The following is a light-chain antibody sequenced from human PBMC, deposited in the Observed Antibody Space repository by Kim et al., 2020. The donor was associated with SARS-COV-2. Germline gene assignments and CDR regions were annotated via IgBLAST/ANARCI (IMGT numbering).Light chain of an antibody. Sequence: EIVLTQSPATLSLFPGERATLSCRDSQSVSSYLAWYQQKPGQAPRLLIYDASNRATGIPARFSGSGSGTDFTLTISSLEPEDFAVYYCQQRSNWPRTFGQGTKLEIK. CDR3: QQRSNWPRT. V-gene: IGKV3-11*01. CDR2: DAS. CDR1: QSVSSY. J-gene: IGKJ2*01.